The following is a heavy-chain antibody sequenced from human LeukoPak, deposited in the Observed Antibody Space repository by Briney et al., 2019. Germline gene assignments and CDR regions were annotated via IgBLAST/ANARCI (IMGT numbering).Heavy chain of an antibody. Sequence: GASVKVSCKASGYTFTRYSIHWVRQAPGQGLEWMGIINPSGGSTSYAQKFQGRVTMTRDMSTSTVYMELSSLRSEDTAVYYCANLGDYYSDSSGYKRPLTYWGQGTLVTVSS. V-gene: IGHV1-46*01. J-gene: IGHJ4*02. D-gene: IGHD3-22*01. CDR3: ANLGDYYSDSSGYKRPLTY. CDR2: INPSGGST. CDR1: GYTFTRYS.